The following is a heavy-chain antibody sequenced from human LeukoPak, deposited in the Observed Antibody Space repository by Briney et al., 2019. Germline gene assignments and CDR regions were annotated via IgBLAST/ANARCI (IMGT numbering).Heavy chain of an antibody. J-gene: IGHJ2*01. CDR2: ISYDGSNK. D-gene: IGHD2-2*01. V-gene: IGHV3-30*18. CDR1: GFIFSSYG. CDR3: AKGGQPWYFDL. Sequence: GALRLSCAASGFIFSSYGMQWVRQDPGKGLEWVAVISYDGSNKYHADSVKGRFTISRDNSKNTLYLQMNSLRAEDTAVYYCAKGGQPWYFDLWGRGTLVTVSS.